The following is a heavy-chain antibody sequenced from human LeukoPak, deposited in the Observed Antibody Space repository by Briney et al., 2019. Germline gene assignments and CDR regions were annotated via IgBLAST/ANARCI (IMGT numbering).Heavy chain of an antibody. CDR3: ARARLSGSYSPANFVY. CDR1: GGSFSGYY. Sequence: SETLSLTCAVYGGSFSGYYWSWIRQPPGKGLEWIGEINHSGSTNYNPSLKSRVTISVDTSKNQFSLKLSSVTAADTAVYYCARARLSGSYSPANFVYWGQGTLVTVSS. D-gene: IGHD3-10*01. CDR2: INHSGST. V-gene: IGHV4-34*01. J-gene: IGHJ4*02.